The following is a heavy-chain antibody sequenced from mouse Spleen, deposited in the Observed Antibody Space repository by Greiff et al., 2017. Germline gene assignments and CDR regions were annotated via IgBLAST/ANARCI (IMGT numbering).Heavy chain of an antibody. D-gene: IGHD1-1*01. Sequence: VQLQESGPSLVQPSQSLSITCTVSGFSLTSYGVHWVRQSPGKGLEWLGVIWRGGSTDYNAAFMSRLSITKDNSKSQVFFKMNSLQADDTAIYYCAKSLYYYGSSYVGYAMDYWGQGTSVTVSS. CDR1: GFSLTSYG. V-gene: IGHV2-5-1*01. CDR3: AKSLYYYGSSYVGYAMDY. J-gene: IGHJ4*01. CDR2: IWRGGST.